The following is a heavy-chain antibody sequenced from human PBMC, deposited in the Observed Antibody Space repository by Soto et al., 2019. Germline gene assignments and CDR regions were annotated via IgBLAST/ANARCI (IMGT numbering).Heavy chain of an antibody. J-gene: IGHJ6*02. CDR3: GRKGYIGNFGLDV. CDR1: GYTFLNYD. V-gene: IGHV1-18*01. CDR2: ISISKGKT. D-gene: IGHD5-12*01. Sequence: QVQLVQSEAEVKRPGASVKVSCKASGYTFLNYDVAWVRRAPGQGLEWLGWISISKGKTYYEQRLQGRVTMTTDTATTTAYMEVTSLRSDDTAVYFCGRKGYIGNFGLDVWGQGTTVTVSS.